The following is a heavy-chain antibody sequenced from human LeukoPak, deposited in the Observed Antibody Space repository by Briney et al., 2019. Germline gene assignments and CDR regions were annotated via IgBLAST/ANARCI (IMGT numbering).Heavy chain of an antibody. CDR1: GFTFSSYA. CDR2: IYSGGST. Sequence: GGSLRLSCAASGFTFSSYAMSWVRQAPGKGLEWVSVIYSGGSTYYADSVKGRFTISRDNSKNTLYLQMNSLRAEDTAVYYCARDRGAALDYWGQGTLVTVSS. V-gene: IGHV3-53*01. D-gene: IGHD3-10*01. CDR3: ARDRGAALDY. J-gene: IGHJ4*02.